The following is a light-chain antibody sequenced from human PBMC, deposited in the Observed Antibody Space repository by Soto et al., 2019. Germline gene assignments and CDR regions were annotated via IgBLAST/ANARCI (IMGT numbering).Light chain of an antibody. CDR1: QSISSY. J-gene: IGKJ4*01. CDR3: QQSYSTVLT. Sequence: DIQMTQSPSSLSASVGDRVTITCRASQSISSYLNWYQQKPGKAPKLLIYAASSLQRGVPSRFSGSGSGTDFTLTISSLQPEDFATYYCQQSYSTVLTFGGGTKVDIK. CDR2: AAS. V-gene: IGKV1-39*01.